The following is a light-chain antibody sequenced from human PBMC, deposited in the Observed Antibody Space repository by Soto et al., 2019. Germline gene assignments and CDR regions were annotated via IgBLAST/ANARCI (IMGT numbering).Light chain of an antibody. V-gene: IGKV3-15*01. J-gene: IGKJ5*01. CDR1: QSISNN. CDR3: QQYGNSPIT. Sequence: EIGLTQSPSTLSVSPGERATLSCRASQSISNNLAWYQQKPGQAPRLLIYDTSTRATGIPARFTGGGSGTEFTLTISRLEPEDFAVYYCQQYGNSPITFGQGTRLEIK. CDR2: DTS.